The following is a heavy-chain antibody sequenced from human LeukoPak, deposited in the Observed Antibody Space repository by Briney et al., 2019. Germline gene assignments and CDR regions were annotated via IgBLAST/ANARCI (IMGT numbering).Heavy chain of an antibody. J-gene: IGHJ4*02. V-gene: IGHV1-2*02. CDR2: INPNSGGT. D-gene: IGHD1-26*01. CDR3: ATFAGEHQAPFDY. Sequence: ASVKVSCKASGGTFSSYAISWVRQAPGQGLEWMGWINPNSGGTNYAQRFQGRVTMTRDTSISTAYMELSRLRSDDTAVYYCATFAGEHQAPFDYWGQGTLVTVSS. CDR1: GGTFSSYA.